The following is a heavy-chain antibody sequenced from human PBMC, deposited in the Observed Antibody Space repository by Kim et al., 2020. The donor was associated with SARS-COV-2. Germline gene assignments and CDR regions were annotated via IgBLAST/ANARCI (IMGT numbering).Heavy chain of an antibody. D-gene: IGHD6-13*01. J-gene: IGHJ5*02. V-gene: IGHV7-4-1*02. CDR2: INTNTGNP. CDR3: ARDPIAAAEGGSWFDP. Sequence: ASVKVSCKASGYTFTSYAMNWVRQAPGQGLEWMGWINTNTGNPTYAQGFTGRFVFSLDTSVSTAYLQISSLKAEDTAVYYCARDPIAAAEGGSWFDPWGQGTLVTVSS. CDR1: GYTFTSYA.